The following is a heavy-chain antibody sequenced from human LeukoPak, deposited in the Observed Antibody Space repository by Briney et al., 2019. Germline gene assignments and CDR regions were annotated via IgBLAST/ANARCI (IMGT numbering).Heavy chain of an antibody. J-gene: IGHJ4*02. CDR1: GYTFTSYA. CDR3: ARPAVAGTYEIRNDY. Sequence: ASVKVSCKASGYTFTSYAMNWVRQAPGQGLEWMGWISTNTGNPTYAQGFTGRFVFSLDTSVSTAYLQISSLKAEDTAVYYCARPAVAGTYEIRNDYWGQGTLVTVSS. CDR2: ISTNTGNP. D-gene: IGHD6-19*01. V-gene: IGHV7-4-1*02.